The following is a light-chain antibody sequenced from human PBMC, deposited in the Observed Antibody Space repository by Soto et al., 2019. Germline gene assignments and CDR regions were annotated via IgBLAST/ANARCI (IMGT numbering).Light chain of an antibody. CDR1: QRINIY. CDR3: QQSYSTPLT. Sequence: IHMTQSSSSLSTSIGHRVTITCRASQRINIYLNWYRQKQGKAPELLIYSASNLQSGVPSRFSGSGYGTDFNLTISSLQTEDFATYYGQQSYSTPLTFGGGTKVDIK. V-gene: IGKV1-39*01. CDR2: SAS. J-gene: IGKJ4*01.